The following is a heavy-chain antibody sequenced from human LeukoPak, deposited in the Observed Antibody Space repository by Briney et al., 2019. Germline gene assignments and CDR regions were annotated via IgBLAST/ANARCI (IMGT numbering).Heavy chain of an antibody. D-gene: IGHD3-22*01. CDR1: GGTFSSYA. CDR3: ARDRYYYDSSGYYYGGHWFDP. Sequence: ASVKVSCKASGGTFSSYAISWVRQAPGQGLEWMGWISAYNGNTNYAQKLQGRVTMTTDTSTSTAYMELRSLRSDDTAVYYCARDRYYYDSSGYYYGGHWFDPWGQGTLVTVSS. J-gene: IGHJ5*02. CDR2: ISAYNGNT. V-gene: IGHV1-18*01.